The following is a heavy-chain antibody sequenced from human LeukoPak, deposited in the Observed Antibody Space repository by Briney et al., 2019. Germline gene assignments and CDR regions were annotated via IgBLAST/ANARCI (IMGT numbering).Heavy chain of an antibody. CDR2: ITSGSSYI. CDR3: ARALGSGSTSDY. J-gene: IGHJ4*02. V-gene: IGHV3-21*01. Sequence: PGGSLRLSCAASGFTFSSYNMNWVRQAPGKGLEWVSSITSGSSYIYYADSVKGRFTISRDNAKNSLYLQMNSLRAEDTAVYYCARALGSGSTSDYWGQGTLVTVSS. CDR1: GFTFSSYN. D-gene: IGHD3-10*01.